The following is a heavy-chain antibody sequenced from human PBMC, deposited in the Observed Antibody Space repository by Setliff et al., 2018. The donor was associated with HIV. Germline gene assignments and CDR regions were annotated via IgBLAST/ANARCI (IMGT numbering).Heavy chain of an antibody. CDR1: GFAFSSYA. V-gene: IGHV3-7*03. D-gene: IGHD1-26*01. CDR2: IKQDGSEK. CDR3: ARGTSVRWERRGGFEP. Sequence: PGGSLRLSCAASGFAFSSYAMSWVRQAPGKGLEWVAIIKQDGSEKYYVDSVEGRFTISRDNARNSLDLQMNSLRAEDTAIYYCARGTSVRWERRGGFEPWGQGTLVTVSS. J-gene: IGHJ5*02.